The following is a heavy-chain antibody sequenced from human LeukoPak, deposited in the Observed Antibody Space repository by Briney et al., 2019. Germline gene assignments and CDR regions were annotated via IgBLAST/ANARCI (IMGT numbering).Heavy chain of an antibody. CDR2: ISWNSGSI. CDR3: AKDGHDYYDSSGTWDYYYYMDV. V-gene: IGHV3-9*01. D-gene: IGHD3-22*01. Sequence: GGSLRLSCAASGFTFDDYAMHWVRHAPGKGLEWVSGISWNSGSIVYADSVKGRFTISRDNAKNSLYLQMNSLRAEDTALYYCAKDGHDYYDSSGTWDYYYYMDVWGKGTTVTVSS. CDR1: GFTFDDYA. J-gene: IGHJ6*03.